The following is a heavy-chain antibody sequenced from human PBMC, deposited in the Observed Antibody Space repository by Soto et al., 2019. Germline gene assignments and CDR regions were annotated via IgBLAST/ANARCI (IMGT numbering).Heavy chain of an antibody. CDR3: TREQTSKLVTR. Sequence: SETLSLTCTVSGGSINHYYWSWIRQPPGKGLEWSGCVYYSGSTNYNPSLKSRVTISTDTSKSQFSLKLSSVNAADTAVYYCTREQTSKLVTRWGQGTLVTVSS. CDR1: GGSINHYY. V-gene: IGHV4-59*13. CDR2: VYYSGST. D-gene: IGHD6-13*01. J-gene: IGHJ4*02.